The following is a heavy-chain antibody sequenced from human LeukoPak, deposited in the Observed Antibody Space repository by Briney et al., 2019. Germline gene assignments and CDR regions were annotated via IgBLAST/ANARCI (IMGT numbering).Heavy chain of an antibody. Sequence: SQTLSLTCTVSGGSISSGGYYWSWIRQHPGDGLEWIGYIYYSGSTYYNPSLKSRVTISIDTSKNQFSLKLSSVTAADTAVYYCAREVGIAARPFDYWGQGTLVTVSS. D-gene: IGHD6-6*01. CDR2: IYYSGST. J-gene: IGHJ4*02. V-gene: IGHV4-31*02. CDR3: AREVGIAARPFDY. CDR1: GGSISSGGYY.